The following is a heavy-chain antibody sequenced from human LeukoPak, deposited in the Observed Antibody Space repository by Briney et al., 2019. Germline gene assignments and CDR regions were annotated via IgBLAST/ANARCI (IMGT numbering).Heavy chain of an antibody. CDR3: AVRDYDFWSGHHLESDY. CDR1: GYTFTGYY. CDR2: INPNSGGT. V-gene: IGHV1-2*02. D-gene: IGHD3-3*01. J-gene: IGHJ4*02. Sequence: ASVKVSCKASGYTFTGYYMHWVRQAPGQGLEWMGWINPNSGGTNYAQKFQGRVTMTRDTSISTAYMELSRLRSDDTAVYYCAVRDYDFWSGHHLESDYWGQGTLVTVSS.